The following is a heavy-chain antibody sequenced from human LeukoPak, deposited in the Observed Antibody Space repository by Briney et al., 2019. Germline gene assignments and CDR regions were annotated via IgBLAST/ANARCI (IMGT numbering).Heavy chain of an antibody. CDR1: GFTFSSYA. CDR3: ARVELHHVYYYYGMDV. V-gene: IGHV3-30-3*01. J-gene: IGHJ6*02. D-gene: IGHD2-21*01. Sequence: GSLRLSCAASGFTFSSYAMHWVRQAPGKGLEWVAVISYDGSNKYYADSVKGRFTISRDNSKNTLYLQMNSLRAEDTAVYYCARVELHHVYYYYGMDVWGQGTTVTVSS. CDR2: ISYDGSNK.